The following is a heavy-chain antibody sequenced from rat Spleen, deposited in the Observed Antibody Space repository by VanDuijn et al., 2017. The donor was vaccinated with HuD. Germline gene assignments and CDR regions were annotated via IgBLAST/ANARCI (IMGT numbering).Heavy chain of an antibody. Sequence: EVQLVESGGGLVQPGRSLKLSCAASGFTFSDYYMAWVRQAPTKGLEWVATISSAGGRNFYRDSVKGRFTISRDNAKSTLSLQMDSLRSEDTATYYCARHEWLLRIRYNWFAYWGQGTLVTVSS. CDR3: ARHEWLLRIRYNWFAY. CDR2: ISSAGGRN. J-gene: IGHJ3*01. D-gene: IGHD1-12*03. V-gene: IGHV5-25*01. CDR1: GFTFSDYY.